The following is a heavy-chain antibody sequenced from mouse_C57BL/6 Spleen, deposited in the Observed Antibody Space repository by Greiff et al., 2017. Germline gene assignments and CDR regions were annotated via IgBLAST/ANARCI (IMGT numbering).Heavy chain of an antibody. D-gene: IGHD4-1*01. CDR3: AKSGEKLGLDY. Sequence: EVQLQQSGPELVKPGASVKMSCKASGYTFTDYNMHWVKQSHGKSLEWIGYINPNNGGTSYNQKFKGKATLTVNKSSSTAYMELRSRTSEDSAVYYCAKSGEKLGLDYWGQGTTLTVSS. CDR2: INPNNGGT. CDR1: GYTFTDYN. V-gene: IGHV1-22*01. J-gene: IGHJ2*01.